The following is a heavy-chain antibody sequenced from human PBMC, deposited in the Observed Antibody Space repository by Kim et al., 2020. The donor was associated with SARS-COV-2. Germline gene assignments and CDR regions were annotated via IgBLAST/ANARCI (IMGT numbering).Heavy chain of an antibody. Sequence: GGSLRLSCAASGFTFSSYSMNWVRQAPGKGLEWVSSISSSSSYIYYADSVKGRFTISRDNAKNSLYLQMNSLRAEDTAVYYCARGTNYYDSSGYPDYWGQGTLITVSS. J-gene: IGHJ4*02. D-gene: IGHD3-22*01. V-gene: IGHV3-21*01. CDR3: ARGTNYYDSSGYPDY. CDR2: ISSSSSYI. CDR1: GFTFSSYS.